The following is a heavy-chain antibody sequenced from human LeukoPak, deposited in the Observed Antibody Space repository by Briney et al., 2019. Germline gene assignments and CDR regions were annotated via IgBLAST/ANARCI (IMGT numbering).Heavy chain of an antibody. Sequence: GGSLRPSCAPSGFSFGDYWMTWARHIPGKGLRWVANIKQDGAEKHYAESVEGRFIISRDNAKNSLYLEMDSLKVEDTAVYYCARVGAWDLQRVLEYWDQGTLVTVSS. D-gene: IGHD1-26*01. CDR1: GFSFGDYW. J-gene: IGHJ4*02. CDR3: ARVGAWDLQRVLEY. CDR2: IKQDGAEK. V-gene: IGHV3-7*01.